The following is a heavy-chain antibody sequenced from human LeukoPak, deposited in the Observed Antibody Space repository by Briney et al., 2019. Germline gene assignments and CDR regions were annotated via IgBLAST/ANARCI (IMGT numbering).Heavy chain of an antibody. D-gene: IGHD3-3*01. J-gene: IGHJ4*02. CDR1: GGSFSGYF. CDR2: IYYSGST. V-gene: IGHV4-59*01. Sequence: SETLSLTCAVSGGSFSGYFWSWIRQPPGKGLEWIGYIYYSGSTNYNPSLKSRVTISIDTSKNQFSLKLSSVTAADTAVYYCARGTFRYYDFWSGYYFDYWGQGTLVTVSS. CDR3: ARGTFRYYDFWSGYYFDY.